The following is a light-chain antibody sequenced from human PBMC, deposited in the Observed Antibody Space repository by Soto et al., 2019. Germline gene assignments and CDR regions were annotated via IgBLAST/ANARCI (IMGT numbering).Light chain of an antibody. CDR2: GAS. V-gene: IGKV3-20*01. J-gene: IGKJ5*01. CDR1: QSVASSS. Sequence: EIVLTQSPGTLSLSPGERATLSCRASQSVASSSIAWYQQRLGQAPRLLIYGASNRATGIPDRFSGSGSGTDFTLTISSLQSEDFAVYYCQQYNTWPLITFGPGTRLDIK. CDR3: QQYNTWPLIT.